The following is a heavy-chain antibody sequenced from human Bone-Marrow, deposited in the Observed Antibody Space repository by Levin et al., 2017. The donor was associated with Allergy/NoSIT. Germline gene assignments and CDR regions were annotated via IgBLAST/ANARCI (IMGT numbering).Heavy chain of an antibody. CDR2: ISAYNGNT. J-gene: IGHJ6*02. V-gene: IGHV1-18*01. Sequence: ASVKVSCKTSGYTFHSYGITWVRQAPGQGLEWMGWISAYNGNTKFAEKFQGRVAMTKDTSTSTVYMELTSLRSDDTALYYCVRDTVVVPSYFDYYGMDVWGQGTTVTVS. CDR1: GYTFHSYG. CDR3: VRDTVVVPSYFDYYGMDV. D-gene: IGHD3-22*01.